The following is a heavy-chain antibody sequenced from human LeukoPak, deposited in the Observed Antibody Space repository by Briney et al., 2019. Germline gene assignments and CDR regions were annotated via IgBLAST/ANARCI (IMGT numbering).Heavy chain of an antibody. Sequence: PSETLSLTCTVSGGSISSSSYYWGWIRQPPGKGLEWIGSIYYSGSTYYNPSLKSRVTISVDTSKNQFSLKLSSVTAADTAVYYCAGLVVAATRWFDPWGQGTLVTVSS. CDR1: GGSISSSSYY. J-gene: IGHJ5*02. V-gene: IGHV4-39*07. CDR3: AGLVVAATRWFDP. D-gene: IGHD2-15*01. CDR2: IYYSGST.